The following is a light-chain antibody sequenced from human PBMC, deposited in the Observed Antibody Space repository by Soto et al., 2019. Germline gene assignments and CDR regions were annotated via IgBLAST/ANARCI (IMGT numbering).Light chain of an antibody. CDR2: GAS. CDR3: QLSQQRSSWPPIA. J-gene: IGKJ5*01. CDR1: QSVSSN. Sequence: EIVLTQSPGTLSLSPGERATLSCRASQSVSSNLAWYQQKPGQAPRLLIYGASSRATGIPERFSGSGSGTDFTLSISSLEPEDFAVYYCQLSQQRSSWPPIAFGQGTRLEIK. V-gene: IGKV3D-20*02.